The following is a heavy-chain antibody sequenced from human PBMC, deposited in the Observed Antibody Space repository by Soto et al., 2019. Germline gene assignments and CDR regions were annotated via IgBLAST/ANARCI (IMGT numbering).Heavy chain of an antibody. CDR1: GYTFTGYY. CDR2: INPKSGGT. D-gene: IGHD1-1*01. J-gene: IGHJ4*02. V-gene: IGHV1-2*02. Sequence: QVQLVQSGAEVKKPGASVKVSCKASGYTFTGYYMHWVRQAPGQGLEWIGWINPKSGGTNYAQNFQVSDMMTRDTSISTAYVALSSLRSDVTAVYYCALRTVPEESTFDYWGQGTLVTVSS. CDR3: ALRTVPEESTFDY.